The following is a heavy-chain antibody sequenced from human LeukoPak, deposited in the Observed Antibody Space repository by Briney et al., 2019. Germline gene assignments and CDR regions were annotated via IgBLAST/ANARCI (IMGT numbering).Heavy chain of an antibody. V-gene: IGHV3-48*03. Sequence: PGGSLRLSCAASGFTFSSYEMNWVRQAPGKGLEWVSYVSSSGSTIYYADSVKGRFTISRDNAKNSLYLQMNSLRAEDTAVYYCARDKDRGVGSSHGMDVWGQGTTVTVSS. J-gene: IGHJ6*02. CDR3: ARDKDRGVGSSHGMDV. D-gene: IGHD3-10*01. CDR1: GFTFSSYE. CDR2: VSSSGSTI.